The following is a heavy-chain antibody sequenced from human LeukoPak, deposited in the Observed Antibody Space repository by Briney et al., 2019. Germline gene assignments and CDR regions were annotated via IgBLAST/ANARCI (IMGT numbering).Heavy chain of an antibody. Sequence: PGGSLRLSCAASGFTFSSYAMHWVRQAPGKGLEWVAVISYDGYNKYYADSVRGRFTISRDNSKNTLYLQMNSLRAEDTAVYYCARGGRGGGNYAYWGQGTLVTVSS. CDR3: ARGGRGGGNYAY. CDR2: ISYDGYNK. V-gene: IGHV3-30-3*01. CDR1: GFTFSSYA. J-gene: IGHJ4*02. D-gene: IGHD2-15*01.